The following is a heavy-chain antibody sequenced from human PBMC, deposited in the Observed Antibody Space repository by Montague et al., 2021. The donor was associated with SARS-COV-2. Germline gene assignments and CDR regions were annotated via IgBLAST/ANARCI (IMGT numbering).Heavy chain of an antibody. CDR2: IYYSGST. J-gene: IGHJ4*02. V-gene: IGHV4-39*07. CDR3: ARVRHWLVPFDY. Sequence: SETLSLTCTVSGDSISHSSYYWSWIRQPPGKGLEWIGSIYYSGSTYYNPSLKSRVTISVDTSKNQVSLKLNSVTAADTAVYYCARVRHWLVPFDYWGQGTLVTVSS. CDR1: GDSISHSSYY. D-gene: IGHD6-19*01.